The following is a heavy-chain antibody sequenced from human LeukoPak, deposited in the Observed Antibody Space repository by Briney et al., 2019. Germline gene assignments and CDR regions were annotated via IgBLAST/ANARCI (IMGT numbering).Heavy chain of an antibody. CDR1: GFTFSDYY. CDR2: ISSSGSSI. V-gene: IGHV3-11*04. Sequence: GGSLRLSCAASGFTFSDYYMSWIRQAPGKGLEWVSYISSSGSSIYYADSVKGRFTISRDNAKNSLYLQMNSLRAEDTAVYYCARDRNTYYDILTGLDACDIWGQGTMVTVSS. D-gene: IGHD3-9*01. CDR3: ARDRNTYYDILTGLDACDI. J-gene: IGHJ3*02.